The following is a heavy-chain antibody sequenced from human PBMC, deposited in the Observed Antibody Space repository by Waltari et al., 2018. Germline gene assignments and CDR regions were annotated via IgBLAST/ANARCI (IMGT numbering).Heavy chain of an antibody. J-gene: IGHJ6*02. V-gene: IGHV1-46*01. D-gene: IGHD2-21*01. CDR2: SNPRGGST. Sequence: QVQLVQSGAEVKKPGASVKISCKTSEYTFTSSYIHWVRQAPGQGLEWMGISNPRGGSTIYAQKFQGRVTMTRDTSTSTVYMELSSLRSEDTAVYYCALDTGALWMDVWGQGTTVTVSS. CDR1: EYTFTSSY. CDR3: ALDTGALWMDV.